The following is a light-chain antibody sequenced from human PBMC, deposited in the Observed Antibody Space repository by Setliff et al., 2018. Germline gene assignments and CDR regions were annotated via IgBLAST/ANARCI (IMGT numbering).Light chain of an antibody. CDR2: DVS. CDR1: SSEVGGYNY. J-gene: IGLJ1*01. CDR3: SSYTSSSTFV. Sequence: QSVLTQPASVSGSPGQSITISCTGTSSEVGGYNYVSWYQQHPGKAPKLMIYDVSKRPSGVSNRFSGSKSGNTASLTISGLQAEDEADYYCSSYTSSSTFVFGTGTKVTVL. V-gene: IGLV2-14*01.